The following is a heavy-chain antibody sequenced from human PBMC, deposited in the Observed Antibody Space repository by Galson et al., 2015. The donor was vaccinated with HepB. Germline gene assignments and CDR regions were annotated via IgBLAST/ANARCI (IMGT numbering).Heavy chain of an antibody. CDR3: ARDLIHDIVSMDV. J-gene: IGHJ6*02. D-gene: IGHD5-12*01. CDR1: GFTFSSYS. V-gene: IGHV3-48*01. Sequence: SLRLSCAASGFTFSSYSMNWVRQAPGKGLEWVSYISSSSSTIYYADSVKGRFTISRDNAKNSLYLQMNSLRAEDTAVYYCARDLIHDIVSMDVWGQGTTVTVSS. CDR2: ISSSSSTI.